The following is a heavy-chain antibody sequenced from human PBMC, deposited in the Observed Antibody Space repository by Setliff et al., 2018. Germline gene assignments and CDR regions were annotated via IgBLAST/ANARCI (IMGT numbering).Heavy chain of an antibody. V-gene: IGHV3-23*01. Sequence: GSLRLSCAASGFTFSSYAITWVRQAPGKGLEWVSMISGSAQTTYYADSVKGRFTISRDNSKNTVYLQMNSLRAEDTAVYYCARDLTGGSYGDFDYWGQGTLVTVSS. J-gene: IGHJ4*02. CDR3: ARDLTGGSYGDFDY. CDR1: GFTFSSYA. CDR2: ISGSAQTT. D-gene: IGHD1-26*01.